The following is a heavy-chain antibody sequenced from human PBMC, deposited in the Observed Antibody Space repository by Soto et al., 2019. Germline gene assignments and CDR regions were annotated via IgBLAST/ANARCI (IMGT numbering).Heavy chain of an antibody. CDR3: ARGAIVVIIRFDH. CDR2: ITPMFGTT. CDR1: GDTFSRYA. D-gene: IGHD3-3*01. J-gene: IGHJ4*02. Sequence: SVKVSCKASGDTFSRYATSWVRQAPGQGLEWMGSITPMFGTTHYARKFQGRVTITADESTSTAYMELSGLTSEDTAVYYCARGAIVVIIRFDHWGQGTQVTVSS. V-gene: IGHV1-69*13.